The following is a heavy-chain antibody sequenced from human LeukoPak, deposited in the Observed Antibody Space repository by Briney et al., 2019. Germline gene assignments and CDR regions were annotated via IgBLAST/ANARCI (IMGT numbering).Heavy chain of an antibody. CDR3: ARGPLGREWEQ. D-gene: IGHD1-26*01. CDR1: GFTFSSYS. V-gene: IGHV3-21*01. CDR2: ISSSSSYI. Sequence: GGSLTLSCAASGFTFSSYSMNWVRQAPGKGLEWVSSISSSSSYIYYADSVKGRFTISRDNAKNSLYLQMNSLRAEDTAVYYCARGPLGREWEQWGQGTLVTVSS. J-gene: IGHJ4*02.